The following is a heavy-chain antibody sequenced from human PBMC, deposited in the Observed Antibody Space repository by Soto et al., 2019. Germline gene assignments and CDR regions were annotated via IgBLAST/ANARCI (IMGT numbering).Heavy chain of an antibody. D-gene: IGHD6-13*01. CDR1: GFTFSDYA. J-gene: IGHJ4*02. CDR2: MSGSGGST. V-gene: IGHV3-23*01. CDR3: AKTFGSNWLLDY. Sequence: GGSLRLSCAGSGFTFSDYAISWVRQSPGKGLEWVSAMSGSGGSTYYADSVKGRFTISRDNSKNTVYLQLSSLRGEDTAVYYCAKTFGSNWLLDYWGQGTLVTVSS.